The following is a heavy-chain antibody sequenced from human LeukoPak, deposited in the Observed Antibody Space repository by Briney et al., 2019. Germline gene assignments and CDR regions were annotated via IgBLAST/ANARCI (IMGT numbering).Heavy chain of an antibody. CDR3: ARDLFRRATILGRVEEYYYYYYMDV. D-gene: IGHD5-12*01. V-gene: IGHV1-69*01. CDR1: GGTFSSYA. Sequence: SVKVSCKASGGTFSSYAISWVRQAPGQGLEWMGGIIPIFGTANYAQKFQGRVTITADESTSTAYMELSRLRSEDTAVYYCARDLFRRATILGRVEEYYYYYYMDVWGKGTTVTISS. CDR2: IIPIFGTA. J-gene: IGHJ6*03.